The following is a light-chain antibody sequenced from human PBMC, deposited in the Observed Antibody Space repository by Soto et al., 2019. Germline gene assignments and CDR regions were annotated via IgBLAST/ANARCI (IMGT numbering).Light chain of an antibody. CDR3: SSYAGSNNLKV. CDR2: EVT. Sequence: QSVLPQPPSASGSPGQSVTTSCTGTSSDVGGYNYVSWYQQHPGKAPKLMIYEVTKRPSGVPDRFSGSKSGNTASLTVSGLQAEDEADYYCSSYAGSNNLKVFGTGTKVTVL. J-gene: IGLJ1*01. CDR1: SSDVGGYNY. V-gene: IGLV2-8*01.